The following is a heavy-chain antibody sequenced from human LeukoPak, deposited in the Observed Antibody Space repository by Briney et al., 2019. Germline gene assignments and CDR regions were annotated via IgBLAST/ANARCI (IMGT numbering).Heavy chain of an antibody. D-gene: IGHD1-26*01. CDR3: VRDRGTYRPIDY. V-gene: IGHV3-69-1*02. CDR2: IYSEGTT. Sequence: PGGALRLSCAASGFSVSNHYMIWVRQAPGKGPEWVSLIYSEGTTHYADSVKGRFTISRDNAQNSLYLQMNSLRAEDTAIYYCVRDRGTYRPIDYWGQGTLVTVSS. J-gene: IGHJ4*02. CDR1: GFSVSNHY.